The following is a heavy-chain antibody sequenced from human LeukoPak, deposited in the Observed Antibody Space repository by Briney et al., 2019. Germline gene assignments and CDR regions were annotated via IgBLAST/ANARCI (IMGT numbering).Heavy chain of an antibody. Sequence: SETLSLTCTVSGGSISSYYWSWIRQPAGKGLEWIGRIYTSGSTNYNPSLKSRVTMSVDTSKNQFSLKLSSVTAADTAVYYCARELGYCSGGSCFANDYWGQGTLVTVSS. CDR1: GGSISSYY. CDR2: IYTSGST. D-gene: IGHD2-15*01. J-gene: IGHJ4*02. CDR3: ARELGYCSGGSCFANDY. V-gene: IGHV4-4*07.